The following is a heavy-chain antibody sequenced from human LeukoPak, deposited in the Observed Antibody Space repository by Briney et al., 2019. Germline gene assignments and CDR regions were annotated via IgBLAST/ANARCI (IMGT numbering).Heavy chain of an antibody. CDR2: INAGNGNT. CDR3: ARPYGSGSFRGWFDP. V-gene: IGHV1-3*01. Sequence: ASVKVSCKASGYTFTSYAMHWVRQAPGQRLEWMGWINAGNGNTKYSQKFQGRVTITRDTSASTAYMELSSLRSEDTAVYYCARPYGSGSFRGWFDPWGPGNLVTVSS. D-gene: IGHD3-10*01. J-gene: IGHJ5*02. CDR1: GYTFTSYA.